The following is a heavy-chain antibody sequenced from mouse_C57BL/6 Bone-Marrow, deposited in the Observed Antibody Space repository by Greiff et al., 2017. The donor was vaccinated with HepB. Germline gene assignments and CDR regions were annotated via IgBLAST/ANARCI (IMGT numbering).Heavy chain of an antibody. V-gene: IGHV1-55*01. Sequence: VQLQQPGAELVKPGASVKMSCKASGYTFTSYWITWVKQRPGQGLEWIGDIDPGSGSTNYHEKFKSKATLTVDSSSSTAYWQLSSLTSEDSAVYYCARYYGSRKDYWGKGTTLTVSS. CDR2: IDPGSGST. J-gene: IGHJ2*01. CDR1: GYTFTSYW. D-gene: IGHD1-1*01. CDR3: ARYYGSRKDY.